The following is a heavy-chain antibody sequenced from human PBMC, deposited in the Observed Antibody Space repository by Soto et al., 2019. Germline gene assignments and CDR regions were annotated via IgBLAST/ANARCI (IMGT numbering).Heavy chain of an antibody. CDR3: ARGRGAAGTDSVQYYGMDV. D-gene: IGHD6-13*01. V-gene: IGHV3-21*01. Sequence: GGSLRLSCAAPSFPFTSSSMKWVVKVPGKVLEWVSSISSSSSYIYYADSVKGRFTISRDNAKNSLYLQMNSLRAEDTAVYYCARGRGAAGTDSVQYYGMDVWGQGT. CDR2: ISSSSSYI. J-gene: IGHJ6*02. CDR1: SFPFTSSS.